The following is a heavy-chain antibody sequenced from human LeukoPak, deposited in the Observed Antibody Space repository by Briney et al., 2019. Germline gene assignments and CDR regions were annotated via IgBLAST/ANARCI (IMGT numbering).Heavy chain of an antibody. CDR3: ARDPSSGWYGAPDYFQH. D-gene: IGHD6-19*01. J-gene: IGHJ1*01. V-gene: IGHV1-3*01. CDR2: INAGNGYT. Sequence: ASVKDSCQASGYTFTRYALHWLRQAPGQRLAWVGWINAGNGYTKYSQKLQGRVTITSDTSASTAYMELSSLRSEDTAVYYCARDPSSGWYGAPDYFQHWGQGTLVTVSS. CDR1: GYTFTRYA.